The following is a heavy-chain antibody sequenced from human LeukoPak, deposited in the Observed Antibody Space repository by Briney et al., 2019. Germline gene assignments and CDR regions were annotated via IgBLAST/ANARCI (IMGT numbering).Heavy chain of an antibody. Sequence: SETLSLTCTVSGGSISSGGYYWNWIRQHPGKGLEWIGNIYYSGSTYYNPSLKSRLTISVDTSKNQFSLNLTSVTAADTAVYYCARENWNDQTPDAFDIWGQGTMVTVSS. CDR1: GGSISSGGYY. V-gene: IGHV4-31*03. CDR3: ARENWNDQTPDAFDI. J-gene: IGHJ3*02. D-gene: IGHD1-1*01. CDR2: IYYSGST.